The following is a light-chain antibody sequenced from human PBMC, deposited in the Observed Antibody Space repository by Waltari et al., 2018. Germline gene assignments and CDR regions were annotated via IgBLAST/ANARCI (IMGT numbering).Light chain of an antibody. CDR2: YDE. V-gene: IGLV1-36*01. Sequence: QSVLTQPPSVSEAPRQRVTISCSGSYSHIGTHVGNWYQMVPGKTPRLVIYYDELVPSGVSERFAGSMSGTAASLAIRGLQPEDEAEYFCEAWYDSLDGWVFGGGTKLTVL. CDR3: EAWYDSLDGWV. CDR1: YSHIGTHV. J-gene: IGLJ3*02.